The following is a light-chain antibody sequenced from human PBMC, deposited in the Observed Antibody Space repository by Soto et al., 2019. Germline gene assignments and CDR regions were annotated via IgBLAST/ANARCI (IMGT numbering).Light chain of an antibody. CDR3: QSYDGSLTGWGV. CDR2: GNS. Sequence: QSVLTQPPSVSGAPGQRVTISCTGSSSNIGARYDVHWYQQLPGTAPKLLIYGNSNRPSGVPDRFSGSKSGTSASLAITGLQPEDEADYYCQSYDGSLTGWGVFGGGTKVTVL. J-gene: IGLJ3*02. V-gene: IGLV1-40*01. CDR1: SSNIGARYD.